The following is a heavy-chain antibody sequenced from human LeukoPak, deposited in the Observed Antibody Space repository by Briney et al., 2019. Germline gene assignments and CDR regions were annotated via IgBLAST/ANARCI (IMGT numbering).Heavy chain of an antibody. J-gene: IGHJ4*02. CDR3: ARWTPFDIVVVPAAMQVDY. CDR2: INHSGST. Sequence: PSETLSLTCAVYGGSFSGYYWSWIRQPPGKGLEWIGEINHSGSTNYNPSLKSRVTISVDTSKNQFSLKLSSVTAADTAVYYCARWTPFDIVVVPAAMQVDYWGQGTLVTVSS. V-gene: IGHV4-34*01. CDR1: GGSFSGYY. D-gene: IGHD2-2*01.